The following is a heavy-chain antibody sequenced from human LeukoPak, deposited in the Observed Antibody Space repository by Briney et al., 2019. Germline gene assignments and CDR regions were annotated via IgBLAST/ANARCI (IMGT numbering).Heavy chain of an antibody. CDR3: ARDTTATTDY. Sequence: GGSLRLSCAASGFTFSSYSMNWVRQAPGKGLEWVSSISSSSSYIYYADSVKGRFTISRDNSKNTLYLQMNSLRAEDTAVYYCARDTTATTDYWGQGTLVTVSS. CDR1: GFTFSSYS. CDR2: ISSSSSYI. V-gene: IGHV3-21*01. D-gene: IGHD4-17*01. J-gene: IGHJ4*02.